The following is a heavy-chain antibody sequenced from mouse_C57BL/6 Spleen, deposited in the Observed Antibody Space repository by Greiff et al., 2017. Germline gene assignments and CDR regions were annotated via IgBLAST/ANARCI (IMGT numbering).Heavy chain of an antibody. CDR1: GFSLTSYG. CDR2: LWSGGST. D-gene: IGHD2-5*01. CDR3: ARRDYSNWYFDV. V-gene: IGHV2-2*01. J-gene: IGHJ1*03. Sequence: QVQLQQSGPGLVQPSQSLSITCTVSGFSLTSYGVHWVRQSPGKGLEWLGVLWSGGSTDYNAAFISRLSISKDNSKSQVFFKMNSLQADDTAIYYCARRDYSNWYFDVWGTGTTVTVSS.